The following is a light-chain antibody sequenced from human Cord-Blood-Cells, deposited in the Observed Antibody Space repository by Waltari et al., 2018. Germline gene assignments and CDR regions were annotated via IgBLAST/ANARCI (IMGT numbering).Light chain of an antibody. CDR2: EVS. CDR3: SSYAGSNNWV. Sequence: QSALTQPPYASGSPGQSFPIPCTGTSSDVGGYNYVPWYQQHPGKAPKLMIYEVSKRPSGVPDRFSGSKSGNTASLTVSGLQAEDEADYYCSSYAGSNNWVFGGGTKLTVL. V-gene: IGLV2-8*01. CDR1: SSDVGGYNY. J-gene: IGLJ3*02.